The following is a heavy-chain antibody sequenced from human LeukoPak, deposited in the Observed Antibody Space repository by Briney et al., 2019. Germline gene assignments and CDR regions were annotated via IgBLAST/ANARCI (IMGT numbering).Heavy chain of an antibody. CDR3: ARDRVAYGFLY. Sequence: SVKVSCKASGGTFSSYAISWVRQAPGQGLEWMGRIIPILGIANYAQKFQGRVTITTDESTGTAYMELSSLRSEDTAVYYCARDRVAYGFLYWGQGTLVTVSS. CDR2: IIPILGIA. V-gene: IGHV1-69*04. CDR1: GGTFSSYA. D-gene: IGHD3-10*01. J-gene: IGHJ4*02.